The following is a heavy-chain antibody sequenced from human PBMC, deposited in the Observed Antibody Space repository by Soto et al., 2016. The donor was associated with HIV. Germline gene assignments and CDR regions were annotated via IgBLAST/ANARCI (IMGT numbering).Heavy chain of an antibody. CDR1: GASVRSDSYY. D-gene: IGHD4-4*01. CDR2: IYYKGGS. J-gene: IGHJ6*02. CDR3: ARDTASVTVTAGMDV. Sequence: QVRLLESGPGLVKPSETLTLTCSVSGASVRSDSYYWSWIRQPPGKGLEWIGFIYYKGGSSYNPSLKSRVTISLDTPKNQFSLKLKSVTAADTAIYYCARDTASVTVTAGMDVVGPRGRRSPVSS. V-gene: IGHV4-61*01.